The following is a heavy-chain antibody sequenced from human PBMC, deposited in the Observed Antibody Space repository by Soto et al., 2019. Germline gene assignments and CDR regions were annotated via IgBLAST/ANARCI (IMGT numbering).Heavy chain of an antibody. CDR2: IYYSGST. CDR1: GGSISSSSYY. CDR3: ARLFDTMVRGVSPYYYYYMDV. Sequence: SETLSLTCTVSGGSISSSSYYWGWIRQPPGKGLEWIGSIYYSGSTYYNPSLKSRVTISVDTSKNQFSLKLSSVTAADTAVYYCARLFDTMVRGVSPYYYYYMDVWGKGTTVT. D-gene: IGHD3-10*01. V-gene: IGHV4-39*01. J-gene: IGHJ6*03.